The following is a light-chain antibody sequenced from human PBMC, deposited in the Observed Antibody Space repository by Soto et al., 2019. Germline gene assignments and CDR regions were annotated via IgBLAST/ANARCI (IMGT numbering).Light chain of an antibody. CDR1: QSVSNNY. J-gene: IGKJ4*01. Sequence: EIGLTQSPGTLSLSPGERATLSCRASQSVSNNYLAWYQQKPGQAPSLLIYGASRRATGIPDRFSGSGSGTDFTLTISRLEPEDFAVYSCQQYGSSPLTFGGGTKVEIK. CDR3: QQYGSSPLT. V-gene: IGKV3-20*01. CDR2: GAS.